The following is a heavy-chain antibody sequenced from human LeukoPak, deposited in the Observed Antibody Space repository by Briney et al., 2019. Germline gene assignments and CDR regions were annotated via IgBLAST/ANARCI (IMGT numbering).Heavy chain of an antibody. J-gene: IGHJ4*02. V-gene: IGHV1-69*05. CDR1: GGTFSSYA. Sequence: ASVKVSCKASGGTFSSYAISWVRQAPGQGLEWMGGIIPIFGTANYAQKFQGRVTLTRNTSISTAYMELSSLRSEDAAVYYCARVRTAGSGWTQKDFDYWGQGTLVTVSS. D-gene: IGHD6-19*01. CDR2: IIPIFGTA. CDR3: ARVRTAGSGWTQKDFDY.